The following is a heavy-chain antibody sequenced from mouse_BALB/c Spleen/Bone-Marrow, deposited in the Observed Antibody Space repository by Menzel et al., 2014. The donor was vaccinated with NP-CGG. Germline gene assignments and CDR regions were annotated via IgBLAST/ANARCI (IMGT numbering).Heavy chain of an antibody. D-gene: IGHD2-2*01. V-gene: IGHV1-80*01. J-gene: IGHJ3*01. CDR2: IYPGDGDT. CDR3: AKVTTGFAY. CDR1: GYAFSSYW. Sequence: QVQLQQSGAELVRPGSSVKISCKASGYAFSSYWVTWVKQRPGQGLEWSGQIYPGDGDTNYNGKFKDKVTLTADKSSSAAYMQLSSLTSEDSAVYFCAKVTTGFAYWGQGTLVTVSA.